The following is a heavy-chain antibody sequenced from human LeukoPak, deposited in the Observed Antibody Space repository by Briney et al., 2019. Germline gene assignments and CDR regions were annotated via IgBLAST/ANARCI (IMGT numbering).Heavy chain of an antibody. CDR1: GFTFSSYW. CDR3: ARGRTSQGAFDI. D-gene: IGHD3/OR15-3a*01. J-gene: IGHJ3*02. CDR2: IDSEGSST. V-gene: IGHV3-74*01. Sequence: GGSLRLSCEASGFTFSSYWMHWVRQAPGKGLVWVSRIDSEGSSTSYADSVKGRFTISRDNAKNTLYLQMNSLRAEDTAVYYCARGRTSQGAFDIWGQGTMVTVSS.